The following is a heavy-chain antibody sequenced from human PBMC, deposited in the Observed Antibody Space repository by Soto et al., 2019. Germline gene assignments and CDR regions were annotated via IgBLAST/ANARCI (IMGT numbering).Heavy chain of an antibody. CDR3: ARVSSGYPYTLDY. CDR2: ISYTGST. D-gene: IGHD3-22*01. CDR1: GGSVNSGTYY. J-gene: IGHJ4*02. V-gene: IGHV4-61*01. Sequence: SETLSLTCTVSGGSVNSGTYYWSWIRQPPGKELECIGYISYTGSTNYNPSLKSRVAISVDTSKNQFSLNLNSVTAADTAVYYCARVSSGYPYTLDYWGQGTLVTVSS.